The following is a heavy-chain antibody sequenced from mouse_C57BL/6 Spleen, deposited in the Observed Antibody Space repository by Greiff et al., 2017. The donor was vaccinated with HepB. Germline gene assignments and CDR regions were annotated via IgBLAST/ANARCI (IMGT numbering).Heavy chain of an antibody. J-gene: IGHJ3*01. CDR3: ARFSGLFAF. V-gene: IGHV1-69*01. Sequence: QVHVKQPGAELVMPGASVKLSCKASGYTFTSYWMHWVKQRPGQGLEWIGEIDPSDSYTNYNQKFKGKSTLTVDKSSSTAYMQLSSLTSEDSAVYYCARFSGLFAFWGKGTLVTVSA. CDR1: GYTFTSYW. CDR2: IDPSDSYT.